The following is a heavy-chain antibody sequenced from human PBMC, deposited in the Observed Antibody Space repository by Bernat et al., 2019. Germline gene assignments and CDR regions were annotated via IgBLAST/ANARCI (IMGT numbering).Heavy chain of an antibody. Sequence: QVQLVESGGGVVQPGRSLRLSCAASGFTFSSYGMHWVRQAPGKGLEWVAVMWYDGSNKYYADSVKGRFTISRDNSKNTLYLQMNSLRAEDTAVYYCARPRGGDYDEAGFAEYFQHWGQGTLVTVSS. V-gene: IGHV3-33*01. D-gene: IGHD4-17*01. CDR2: MWYDGSNK. CDR3: ARPRGGDYDEAGFAEYFQH. CDR1: GFTFSSYG. J-gene: IGHJ1*01.